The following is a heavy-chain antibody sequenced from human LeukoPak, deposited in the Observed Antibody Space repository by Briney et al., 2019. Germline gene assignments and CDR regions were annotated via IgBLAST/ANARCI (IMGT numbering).Heavy chain of an antibody. CDR2: ITAGGTGT. D-gene: IGHD6-6*01. Sequence: GGSLRLSCAASGFTFSSYAMTWVRQAPGTGLEWVSAITAGGTGTYYADSVKGRFTISRDNSKNTLYLQMNSLRAEDTAVYYCAKATEYSTTCSEYWGQGTLVTVSS. CDR3: AKATEYSTTCSEY. J-gene: IGHJ4*02. V-gene: IGHV3-23*01. CDR1: GFTFSSYA.